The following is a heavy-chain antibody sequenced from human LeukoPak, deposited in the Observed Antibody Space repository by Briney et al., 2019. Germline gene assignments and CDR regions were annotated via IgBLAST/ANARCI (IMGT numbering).Heavy chain of an antibody. J-gene: IGHJ4*02. CDR1: GHSLTSYS. CDR2: INPSGGST. CDR3: ARRAGAYSHPYDY. V-gene: IGHV1-46*01. D-gene: IGHD4/OR15-4a*01. Sequence: ASVKVSCKAFGHSLTSYSMHWVRQAPGQGLEWMGIINPSGGSTSYAQKFQGRVTMTRDTSTSTVYMEVTSLRSEDTAVYYCARRAGAYSHPYDYWGQGTLVTVSS.